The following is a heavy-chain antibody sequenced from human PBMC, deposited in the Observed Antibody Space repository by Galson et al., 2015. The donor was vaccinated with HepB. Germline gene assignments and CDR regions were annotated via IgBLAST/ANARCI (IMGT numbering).Heavy chain of an antibody. CDR2: ISDSGSIK. CDR1: GFTFRDYY. CDR3: ARAGHQYYYDSDDYYYHFYGMDV. D-gene: IGHD3-22*01. J-gene: IGHJ6*02. V-gene: IGHV3-11*01. Sequence: SLRLSCAASGFTFRDYYMTWIRQAPGKGLQWVSYISDSGSIKYYADSVKGRFTISRDDADNSLYLQMSNLRAEDTAVYYCARAGHQYYYDSDDYYYHFYGMDVWGQGTTVTVSS.